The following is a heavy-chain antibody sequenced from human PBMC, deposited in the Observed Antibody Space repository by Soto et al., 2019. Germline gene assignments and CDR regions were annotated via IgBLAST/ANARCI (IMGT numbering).Heavy chain of an antibody. Sequence: QVRLVESGGGVVQPGRSLRLSCAASGFTFSSYGMHWVRQAPGKGLEWVAVMSYDGSNKYYPDFVKGRFTMSRDNSKNTLYLQMNSLRAEDTAVYYCAKDRLANSHYYYNYYAMDVWGQGTTVTVSS. CDR2: MSYDGSNK. V-gene: IGHV3-30*18. CDR1: GFTFSSYG. D-gene: IGHD6-25*01. J-gene: IGHJ6*02. CDR3: AKDRLANSHYYYNYYAMDV.